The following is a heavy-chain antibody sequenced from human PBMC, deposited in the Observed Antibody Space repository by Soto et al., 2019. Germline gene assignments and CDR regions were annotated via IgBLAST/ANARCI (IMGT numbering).Heavy chain of an antibody. CDR2: IKSNADGGAT. D-gene: IGHD3-22*01. V-gene: IGHV3-15*01. CDR3: TRDLYYYDSSGSYWEDYYYGMDV. J-gene: IGHJ6*02. CDR1: GLTLTKAS. Sequence: GGSLRLSCAASGLTLTKASMSWVRQAPGKGLEWVDHIKSNADGGATDYAAPVKGRFTVSRDDSRNTLYLQLNSLKTEDTAVYYCTRDLYYYDSSGSYWEDYYYGMDVWGQGTTVTVSS.